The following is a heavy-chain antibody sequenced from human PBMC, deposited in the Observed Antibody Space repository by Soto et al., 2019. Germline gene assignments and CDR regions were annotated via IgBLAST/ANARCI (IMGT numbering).Heavy chain of an antibody. CDR1: GYTFTSYD. D-gene: IGHD2-2*01. CDR3: ARVWGRDCSSTSCYYYYYYYMDV. V-gene: IGHV1-8*01. CDR2: MNPNSGNT. Sequence: QVQLVQSGAEVKKPGASVKVSCKASGYTFTSYDINWVRQATGQGLEWMGWMNPNSGNTGYAQKFQGRVTMTRNTSISTAYMELSSLRSEDTAVYYCARVWGRDCSSTSCYYYYYYYMDVWGKGTTDTVSS. J-gene: IGHJ6*03.